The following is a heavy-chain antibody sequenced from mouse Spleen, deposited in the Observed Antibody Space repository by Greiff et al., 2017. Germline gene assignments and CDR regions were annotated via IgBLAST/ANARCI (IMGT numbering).Heavy chain of an antibody. CDR3: ARTTTVVRNYAMDY. Sequence: VQLQQSGPELVKPGASVKISCKASGYAFSSSWMNWVKQRPGKGLEWIGRIYPGDGDTNYNGKFKGKATLTADKSSSTAYMQLSSLTSEDSAVYFCARTTTVVRNYAMDYWGQGTSVTVSS. CDR1: GYAFSSSW. D-gene: IGHD1-1*01. J-gene: IGHJ4*01. CDR2: IYPGDGDT. V-gene: IGHV1-82*01.